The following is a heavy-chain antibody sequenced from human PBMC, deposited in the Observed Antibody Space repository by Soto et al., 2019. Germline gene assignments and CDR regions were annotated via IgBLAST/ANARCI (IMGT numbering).Heavy chain of an antibody. CDR2: IYWDDDK. Sequence: NPTQTLTLTCTFSFFSLSTIVGFVCLILQPPVEALYCLALIYWDDDKRYSPSLKSSLTITKDTSKNQVVLTMTNMDPVDTATYYCAHMGDYVWGSYSYNVHFDIWGKGTMVTVSS. D-gene: IGHD3-16*02. CDR3: AHMGDYVWGSYSYNVHFDI. V-gene: IGHV2-5*02. CDR1: FFSLSTIVGF. J-gene: IGHJ3*02.